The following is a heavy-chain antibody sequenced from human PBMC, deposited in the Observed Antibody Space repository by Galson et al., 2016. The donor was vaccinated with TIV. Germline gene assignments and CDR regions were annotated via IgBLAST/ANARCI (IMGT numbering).Heavy chain of an antibody. CDR3: ARGVAVAGYFDY. J-gene: IGHJ4*02. D-gene: IGHD6-19*01. Sequence: SVKVSCKASGYNFIGYYMHWVRQAPGQGLEWMGWIIPNSGGTNYAQKFQGRVTITRDKSMRTAYMEPSRLRSDDTAGYYCARGVAVAGYFDYWGQGTLVTGSS. CDR1: GYNFIGYY. V-gene: IGHV1-2*02. CDR2: IIPNSGGT.